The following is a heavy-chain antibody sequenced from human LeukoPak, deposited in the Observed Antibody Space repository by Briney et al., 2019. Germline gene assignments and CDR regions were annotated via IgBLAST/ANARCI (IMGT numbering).Heavy chain of an antibody. D-gene: IGHD3-22*01. CDR2: INPNSGGT. V-gene: IGHV1-2*02. CDR1: GYTFTGYY. Sequence: ASVKVSCKASGYTFTGYYMHWVRQAPGQGLEWMGWINPNSGGTNYAQKFQGRVTMTRDTSISTAYMELSRLRSDDTAVYYCARDLNAPYYYDSSGYYYFDYWVQGTLVTVSS. J-gene: IGHJ4*02. CDR3: ARDLNAPYYYDSSGYYYFDY.